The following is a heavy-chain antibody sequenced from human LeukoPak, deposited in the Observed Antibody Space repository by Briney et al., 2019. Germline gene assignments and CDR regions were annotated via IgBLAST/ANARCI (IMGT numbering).Heavy chain of an antibody. CDR3: ARQMATKGEWAFDV. CDR1: GYFSTSYY. V-gene: IGHV4-38-2*02. J-gene: IGHJ3*01. Sequence: SETLSLTCTVSGYFSTSYYWGWIRQPPGKGLEWIASIRHDGHTYYNVSVRSQVIISIDMSRNQFSLTLNSLTAADTAVYYCARQMATKGEWAFDVWGQGTMVTVSS. CDR2: IRHDGHT. D-gene: IGHD5-12*01.